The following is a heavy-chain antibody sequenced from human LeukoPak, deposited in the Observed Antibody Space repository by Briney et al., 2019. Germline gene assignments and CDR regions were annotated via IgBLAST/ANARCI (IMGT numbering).Heavy chain of an antibody. CDR2: IYHSGST. CDR1: GGSFSGYY. Sequence: SETLSLTCAVYGGSFSGYYWSWIRQPPGKGLEWIGEIYHSGSTNYNPSLKSRVTISVDKSKNQFSLKLSSVTAADTAVYYCAREPDNYDFWSGYYRYGMDVWGQGTTVTVSS. J-gene: IGHJ6*02. V-gene: IGHV4-34*01. CDR3: AREPDNYDFWSGYYRYGMDV. D-gene: IGHD3-3*01.